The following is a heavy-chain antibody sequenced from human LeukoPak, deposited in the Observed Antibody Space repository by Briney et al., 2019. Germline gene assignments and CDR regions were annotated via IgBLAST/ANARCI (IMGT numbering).Heavy chain of an antibody. J-gene: IGHJ5*02. CDR2: IYTSGST. CDR3: APDTTS. D-gene: IGHD1-1*01. V-gene: IGHV4-61*02. Sequence: SETLSHTCTVSGGYISSGSYYWRWIRQPAGKGLEWIGRIYTSGSTLYNPSLKSRVTISVDTSKNQFSLTLRSVTAADTAVYYCAPDTTSWGQGTLVTVSS. CDR1: GGYISSGSYY.